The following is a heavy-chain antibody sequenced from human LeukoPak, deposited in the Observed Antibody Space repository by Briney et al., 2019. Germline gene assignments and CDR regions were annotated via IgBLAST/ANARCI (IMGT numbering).Heavy chain of an antibody. D-gene: IGHD1/OR15-1a*01. V-gene: IGHV5-51*01. Sequence: GESLKISCKTSGYDFSTYWIGWVRQMPGKGLEWMGTIYPADSETRYSPSFQGQVTISADKSINTAYLQWTSLQASDTAMYYCSRPSNNGVDDWGQGTLVTVSS. CDR3: SRPSNNGVDD. CDR1: GYDFSTYW. J-gene: IGHJ4*02. CDR2: IYPADSET.